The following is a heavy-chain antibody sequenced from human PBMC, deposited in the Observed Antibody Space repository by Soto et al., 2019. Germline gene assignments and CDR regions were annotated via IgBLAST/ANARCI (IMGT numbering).Heavy chain of an antibody. V-gene: IGHV4-31*03. CDR2: IYYSGST. Sequence: LSLTCTVSGGSISSGGYYWSWIRQHPGKGLEWIGYIYYSGSTYYNPSLKNRVTISVNTSKNQFSLKLRSVTAADTAVYYSARRNRWVSAAIRRLNYYYYYGMDVWGQGTTVTVSS. CDR1: GGSISSGGYY. D-gene: IGHD2-2*02. CDR3: ARRNRWVSAAIRRLNYYYYYGMDV. J-gene: IGHJ6*02.